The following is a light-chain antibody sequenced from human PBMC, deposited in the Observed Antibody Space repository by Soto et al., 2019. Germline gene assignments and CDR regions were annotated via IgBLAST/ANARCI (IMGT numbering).Light chain of an antibody. CDR1: QSISSW. CDR3: QQLNAYPLT. CDR2: KAS. V-gene: IGKV1-5*03. Sequence: DIQMTQSPSTLSASVGDRVTIICRASQSISSWLAWYQQKAGKAPKLLISKASNLDSGVPSRFSGSGSGTDFTLTISNLQPEDFATYYCQQLNAYPLTFGQGTRLEI. J-gene: IGKJ5*01.